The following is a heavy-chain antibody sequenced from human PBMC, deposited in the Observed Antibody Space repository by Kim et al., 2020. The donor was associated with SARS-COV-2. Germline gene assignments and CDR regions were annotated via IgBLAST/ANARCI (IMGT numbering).Heavy chain of an antibody. J-gene: IGHJ4*02. Sequence: TYNPSLKSRVTISVDTSKNLFSLKLSSVTAADTAVYYCAREFSDYGGFDYWGQGTLVTVSS. CDR3: AREFSDYGGFDY. D-gene: IGHD4-17*01. V-gene: IGHV4-59*01.